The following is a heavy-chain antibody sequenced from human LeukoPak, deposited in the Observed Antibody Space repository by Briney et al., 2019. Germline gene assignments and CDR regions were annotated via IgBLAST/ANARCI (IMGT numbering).Heavy chain of an antibody. CDR2: ISAYNGNT. J-gene: IGHJ4*02. D-gene: IGHD2-8*01. CDR3: GREPAPGCIDY. V-gene: IGHV1-18*01. Sequence: ASVKASCKASGYTFTSYGISWVRQAPGQGLEWMGWISAYNGNTNYAQKFQGRVTIIADKSTSTAYMELRSLGSEDTAVHYGGREPAPGCIDYWGQGTLVTVSS. CDR1: GYTFTSYG.